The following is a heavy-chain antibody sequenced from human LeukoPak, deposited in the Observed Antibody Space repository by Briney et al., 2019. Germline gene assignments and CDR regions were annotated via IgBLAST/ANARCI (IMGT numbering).Heavy chain of an antibody. Sequence: GASVKVSCKASGGTFSSYAISWVRQAPGQGLEWMGGIIPIFGTANYAQKFQGRVTITADESTSTAYMELSSLRSEDTAVYYCARDFSAGDGYYYYMDVWGKGTTVTVSS. CDR3: ARDFSAGDGYYYYMDV. D-gene: IGHD7-27*01. CDR2: IIPIFGTA. V-gene: IGHV1-69*13. J-gene: IGHJ6*03. CDR1: GGTFSSYA.